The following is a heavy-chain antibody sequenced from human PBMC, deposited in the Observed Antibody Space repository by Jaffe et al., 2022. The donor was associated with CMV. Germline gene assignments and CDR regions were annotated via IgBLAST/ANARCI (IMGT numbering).Heavy chain of an antibody. CDR3: ARDRLFMGDIVVVPAAALDY. Sequence: QVQLQQSGPGLVKPSQTLSLTCAISGDSVSSNSAAWNWIRQSPSRGLEWLGRTYYRSKWYNDYAVSVKSRITINPDTSKNQFSLQLNSVTPEDTAVYYCARDRLFMGDIVVVPAAALDYWGQGTLVTVSS. J-gene: IGHJ4*02. CDR1: GDSVSSNSAA. D-gene: IGHD2-2*01. CDR2: TYYRSKWYN. V-gene: IGHV6-1*01.